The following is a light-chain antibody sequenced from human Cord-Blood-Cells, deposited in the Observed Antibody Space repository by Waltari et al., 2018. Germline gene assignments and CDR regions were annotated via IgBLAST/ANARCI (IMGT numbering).Light chain of an antibody. CDR2: AAS. Sequence: DIQMTQSPSSLSAYVGDRVTITCRASQSISSYLNWYQQKPGKAPKLLSYAASSLQSGVPSRFSGSGSGTDFTLTISSLQPEDFATYYCQQSYSTLTFGGGTKVEIK. CDR1: QSISSY. CDR3: QQSYSTLT. V-gene: IGKV1-39*01. J-gene: IGKJ4*01.